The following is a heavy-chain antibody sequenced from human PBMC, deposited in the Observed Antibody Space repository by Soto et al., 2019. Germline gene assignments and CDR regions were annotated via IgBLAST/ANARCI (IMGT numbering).Heavy chain of an antibody. V-gene: IGHV6-1*01. CDR1: GNIFSTNIAA. J-gene: IGHJ6*03. CDR3: ARGRAYCSSTSCYLGRYYYYYMDV. Sequence: SQTLLLTSSITGNIFSTNIAAWNWIRQSPSRGLEWLGRTYYRSKWYNDYAVSVKSRITINPDTSKNQFSLQLNSVTPEDTAVYYCARGRAYCSSTSCYLGRYYYYYMDVWGKGTTVTISS. CDR2: TYYRSKWYN. D-gene: IGHD2-2*01.